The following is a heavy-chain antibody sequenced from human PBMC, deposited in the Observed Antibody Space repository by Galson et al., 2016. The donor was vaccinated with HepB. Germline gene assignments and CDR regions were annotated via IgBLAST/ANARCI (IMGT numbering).Heavy chain of an antibody. CDR2: ITTYNGDT. J-gene: IGHJ4*02. V-gene: IGHV1-18*01. CDR3: ARDRDNYGSGSDY. Sequence: SVKVSCKVSGDSLSELSMHWVRPAPGTGLEWMGYITTYNGDTYYAPNLQGRVTMTTDTSTRTAYMELRSLRSDDTAVYYCARDRDNYGSGSDYWGQGTLVTVSS. CDR1: GDSLSELS. D-gene: IGHD3-10*01.